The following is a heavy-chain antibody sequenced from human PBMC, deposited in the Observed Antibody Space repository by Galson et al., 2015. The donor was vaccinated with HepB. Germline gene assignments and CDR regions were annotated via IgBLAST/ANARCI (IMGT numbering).Heavy chain of an antibody. J-gene: IGHJ6*02. CDR1: GFTFSSYS. CDR3: ARDSIAVVTATPLYYYYGMDV. D-gene: IGHD2-21*02. CDR2: ISSSSSYI. V-gene: IGHV3-21*01. Sequence: SLRLSCAASGFTFSSYSMNWVRQAPGKGLEWVSSISSSSSYIYYADSVKGRFSISRDNAKNSLYLQMNSLRAEDTAVYYCARDSIAVVTATPLYYYYGMDVWGQGTTVTVSS.